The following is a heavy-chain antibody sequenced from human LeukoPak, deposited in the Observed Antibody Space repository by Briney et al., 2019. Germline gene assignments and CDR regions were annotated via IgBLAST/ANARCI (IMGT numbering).Heavy chain of an antibody. CDR1: GYRFTTSY. CDR2: IKPGGDNT. V-gene: IGHV1-46*01. D-gene: IGHD1-26*01. J-gene: IGHJ4*02. Sequence: ASVKVSCKASGYRFTTSYIHWVRQAPGQGLEWMGLIKPGGDNTNYAQKFQGRVTMTEDTSTDTAYMELSSLRSEDTAVYYCATEWWELLHWGQGTLVTVSS. CDR3: ATEWWELLH.